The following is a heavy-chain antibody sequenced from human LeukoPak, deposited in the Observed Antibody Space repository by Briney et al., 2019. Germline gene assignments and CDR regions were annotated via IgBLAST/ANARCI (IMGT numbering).Heavy chain of an antibody. V-gene: IGHV4-39*07. CDR2: IYYSGST. CDR1: GGSISSSAYY. CDR3: ARGYSYGYDYCYYYMDV. Sequence: SETLSLTCTVSGGSISSSAYYWGWIRQPPGKGLEWIGSIYYSGSTYSNPSLKSRVTISVDTSKNQFSLKLNSVTAADTAMYYCARGYSYGYDYCYYYMDVWGKGTTVTVSS. J-gene: IGHJ6*03. D-gene: IGHD5-18*01.